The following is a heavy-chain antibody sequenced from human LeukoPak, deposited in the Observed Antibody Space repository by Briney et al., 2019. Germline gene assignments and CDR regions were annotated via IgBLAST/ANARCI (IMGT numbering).Heavy chain of an antibody. CDR3: ARGLRGPDY. V-gene: IGHV3-23*01. CDR1: GFTFNNFA. CDR2: ISSSGGSS. Sequence: PGGSLRLSCAASGFTFNNFAMSWVRQAPGKGLEWVSAISSSGGSSYYANSVRGRVTVSRDNSKKTMFLQMNRLRDEDTAVYYCARGLRGPDYWGQGTQVTVSS. J-gene: IGHJ4*02.